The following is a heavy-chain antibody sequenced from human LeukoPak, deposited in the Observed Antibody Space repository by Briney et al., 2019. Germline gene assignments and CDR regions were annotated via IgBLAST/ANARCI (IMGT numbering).Heavy chain of an antibody. D-gene: IGHD1-26*01. V-gene: IGHV4-59*11. Sequence: SETLSLTCTVSGGSISSHYWSWIRQPPGKGLEWIGYIYYSGSTNYNPSLKSRVTISVDTSKNQFSLKLSSVTAADTTVYYCASGIVGATKGRYYYYYYMDVWGKGTTVTVSS. CDR3: ASGIVGATKGRYYYYYYMDV. CDR1: GGSISSHY. CDR2: IYYSGST. J-gene: IGHJ6*03.